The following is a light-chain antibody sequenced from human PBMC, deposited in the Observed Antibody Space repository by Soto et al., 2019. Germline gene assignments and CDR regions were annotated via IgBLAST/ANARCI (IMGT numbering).Light chain of an antibody. CDR1: SSNIGSNT. J-gene: IGLJ2*01. CDR3: AAWDDSLNGL. V-gene: IGLV1-44*01. CDR2: SNN. Sequence: QSVLTQPPSASGTPGQRVTISCSGSSSNIGSNTVNWYQQLPGTAPKLLIYSNNQRPSGVPDRFSGSKSGTSASLAISGLQSEDKADYYCAAWDDSLNGLFGGGTQLTVL.